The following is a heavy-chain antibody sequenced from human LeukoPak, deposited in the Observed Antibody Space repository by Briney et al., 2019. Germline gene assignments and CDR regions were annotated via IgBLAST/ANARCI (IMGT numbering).Heavy chain of an antibody. D-gene: IGHD5-12*01. J-gene: IGHJ4*02. CDR1: GFTLSDYW. CDR2: INSDGSRI. V-gene: IGHV3-74*01. CDR3: ARAPQIGFSGFDKNY. Sequence: GGSLRLSCAASGFTLSDYWMHWVSQAPGKCLVWVSRINSDGSRIIYADSVKGRFTISRDNAKNTVYLQMNSLRADDTAVYFCARAPQIGFSGFDKNYWGQGTLVTVSS.